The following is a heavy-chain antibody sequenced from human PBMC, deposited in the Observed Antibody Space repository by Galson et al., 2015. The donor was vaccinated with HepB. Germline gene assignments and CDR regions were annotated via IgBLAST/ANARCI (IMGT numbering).Heavy chain of an antibody. V-gene: IGHV3-11*06. CDR2: ISSSSSYT. J-gene: IGHJ4*02. CDR3: ARDRLSSWAYYFDY. Sequence: SLRLSCAASGFTFSDYYMSWIRQAPGKGLEWVSYISSSSSYTNYADSVKGRFTISRDNAKNSLYLQMNSLRAEDTAVYYCARDRLSSWAYYFDYWGQGTLVTVSS. D-gene: IGHD6-13*01. CDR1: GFTFSDYY.